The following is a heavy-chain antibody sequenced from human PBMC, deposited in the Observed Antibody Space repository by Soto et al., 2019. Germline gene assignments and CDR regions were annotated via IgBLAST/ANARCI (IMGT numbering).Heavy chain of an antibody. J-gene: IGHJ4*02. CDR1: GFTFKESA. CDR3: AKGRGSGWAWYFDN. D-gene: IGHD6-19*01. CDR2: ISDTGAST. V-gene: IGHV3-23*01. Sequence: EVRLLEAGGGLKQPGGSLRLSCAASGFTFKESAMNWVRQAPGKGLEWVASISDTGASTWYAESVRGRLSISRDNSEKTLYLQLNSLSGEDTAVYYCAKGRGSGWAWYFDNWGQGTLVTVSS.